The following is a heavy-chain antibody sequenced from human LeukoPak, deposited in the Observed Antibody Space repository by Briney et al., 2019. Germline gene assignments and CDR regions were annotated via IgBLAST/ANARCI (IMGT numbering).Heavy chain of an antibody. CDR3: ARLLRNYYGSGSDFDP. D-gene: IGHD3-10*01. CDR2: IYYSGST. CDR1: GGSISSYY. J-gene: IGHJ5*02. V-gene: IGHV4-59*01. Sequence: SETLSLTCTVSGGSISSYYWSWIRQPPGKGLEWIGYIYYSGSTNYNPSLKSRVTISVDTSKNQFSLKLSSVTAADTAVYYCARLLRNYYGSGSDFDPWGQGTLVTVSS.